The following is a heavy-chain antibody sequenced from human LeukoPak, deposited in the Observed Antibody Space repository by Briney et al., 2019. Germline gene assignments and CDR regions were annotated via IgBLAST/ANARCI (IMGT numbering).Heavy chain of an antibody. D-gene: IGHD3-22*01. J-gene: IGHJ4*02. CDR1: GASISSYY. Sequence: SETLSLTCTVSGASISSYYWSWIRQPPGKGLEWIGYIYYSGSTNYNPALKSRVTISEDTSKNQISLKLSSVTAADTAVSYCARVRGYYDSSGYDYWGQGTLVTVSS. CDR2: IYYSGST. V-gene: IGHV4-59*01. CDR3: ARVRGYYDSSGYDY.